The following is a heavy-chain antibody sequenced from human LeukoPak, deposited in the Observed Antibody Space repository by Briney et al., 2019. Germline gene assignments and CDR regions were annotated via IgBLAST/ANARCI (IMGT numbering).Heavy chain of an antibody. CDR2: ILADNGNT. Sequence: ASVKLACNVSSYSFTSYGISWVRQAPGQGLEWIGWILADNGNTNYAQMMQGRVTMTTDTSPSTGSMELRSLRSDDTAVYYCARDHADYGDYASWPGMDVWGQGTTVTVSS. CDR3: ARDHADYGDYASWPGMDV. D-gene: IGHD4-17*01. CDR1: SYSFTSYG. V-gene: IGHV1-18*01. J-gene: IGHJ6*02.